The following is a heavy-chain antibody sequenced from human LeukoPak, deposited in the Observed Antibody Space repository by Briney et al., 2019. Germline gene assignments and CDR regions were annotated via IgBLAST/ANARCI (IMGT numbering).Heavy chain of an antibody. D-gene: IGHD3-3*01. CDR2: VNGDGSST. Sequence: GGSLRLSCAASGFTFSSYAMSWVRQAPGKGLVWVSRVNGDGSSTNYADSVKGRFTISRDNAKNTLYLQMNSLRAEDTAVYYCAKVNDFWSGYYYFDYWGQGILVTVSS. J-gene: IGHJ4*02. CDR3: AKVNDFWSGYYYFDY. V-gene: IGHV3-23*01. CDR1: GFTFSSYA.